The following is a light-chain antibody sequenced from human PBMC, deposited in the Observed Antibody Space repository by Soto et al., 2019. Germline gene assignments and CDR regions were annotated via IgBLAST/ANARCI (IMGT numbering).Light chain of an antibody. CDR2: AAS. V-gene: IGKV1-39*01. Sequence: DIQMTQSPSTLSASIGDRVTITSRASQSISSYLNWYQQKPGKAPKLLIYAASSLQSGVPSRFSGSGSGTDFTLTISSLQPEDFATYYCQQSYSTPRTFGQGTKLDIK. J-gene: IGKJ1*01. CDR1: QSISSY. CDR3: QQSYSTPRT.